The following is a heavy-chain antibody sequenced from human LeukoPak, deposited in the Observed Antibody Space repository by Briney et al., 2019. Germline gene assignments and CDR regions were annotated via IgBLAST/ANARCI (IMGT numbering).Heavy chain of an antibody. CDR2: IYHSGST. Sequence: SETLSLTCTVSGGSISSGGYYWSWIRQHPGKGLEWIGYIYHSGSTYYNPSLKSRVTISVDTSKNQFSLKLSSVTAADTAVYYCARHIQIGYSSGWPRGYYYGMDVWGQGTTVTVSS. V-gene: IGHV4-31*03. J-gene: IGHJ6*02. CDR1: GGSISSGGYY. CDR3: ARHIQIGYSSGWPRGYYYGMDV. D-gene: IGHD6-19*01.